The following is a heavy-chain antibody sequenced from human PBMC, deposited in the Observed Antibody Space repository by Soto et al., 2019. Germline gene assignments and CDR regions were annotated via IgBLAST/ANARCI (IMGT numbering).Heavy chain of an antibody. J-gene: IGHJ6*03. CDR1: GYTFTSYY. V-gene: IGHV1-46*03. CDR2: INPSGGNT. Sequence: QVQLVQSGAEVKKPGASVTVSCKASGYTFTSYYIHWVRQAPGQGLEWMGIINPSGGNTSYAQKFQGRVTMTRDTSTSTVYMEVSGLRSEDTAVYYCARDQEPSTLYYDYYYMDVWGKGTTVTVSS. CDR3: ARDQEPSTLYYDYYYMDV.